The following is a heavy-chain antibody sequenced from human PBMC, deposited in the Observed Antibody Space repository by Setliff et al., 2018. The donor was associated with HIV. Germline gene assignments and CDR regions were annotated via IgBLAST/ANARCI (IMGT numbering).Heavy chain of an antibody. Sequence: PSETLSLTCGVSGYSVSSAYYWGWIRQPPGKGLGWIGTSYHTGRTYYNPTLKSRATISIDTSKNRFSLHLTSVTAADTAVYYCARSLCGGDCSLVVDTNWFDPWGQGTLVTVSS. CDR1: GYSVSSAYY. CDR2: SYHTGRT. J-gene: IGHJ5*02. D-gene: IGHD2-21*01. V-gene: IGHV4-38-2*01. CDR3: ARSLCGGDCSLVVDTNWFDP.